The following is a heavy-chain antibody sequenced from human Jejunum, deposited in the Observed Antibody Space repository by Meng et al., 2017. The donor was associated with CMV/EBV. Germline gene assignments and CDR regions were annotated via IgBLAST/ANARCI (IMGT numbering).Heavy chain of an antibody. CDR1: GFTFNNYP. V-gene: IGHV3-30-3*01. CDR3: ARENDYSNYFDQ. Sequence: CAASGFTFNNYPIHWVRQAPGKGLEWVALISYDGGNEYYADSVKGRFTISRDSSKSTLYLQMNSLRGEDSAIYYCARENDYSNYFDQWGRGTLVTVSS. D-gene: IGHD4-11*01. J-gene: IGHJ4*02. CDR2: ISYDGGNE.